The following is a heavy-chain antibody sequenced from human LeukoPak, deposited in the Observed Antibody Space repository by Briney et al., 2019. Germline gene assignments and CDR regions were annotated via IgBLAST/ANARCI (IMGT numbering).Heavy chain of an antibody. CDR3: ARDFLGYTFDY. D-gene: IGHD2-2*02. J-gene: IGHJ4*02. CDR2: IKEDGSEK. CDR1: GFTFSNYW. Sequence: PGGSLRVSCAAAGFTFSNYWMSWVRQAPGKGPEWVANIKEDGSEKYYEDSVKGRFTISRDSAKNSLYLQMDSLRAEDTAVYYCARDFLGYTFDYWGQGTLVTVSS. V-gene: IGHV3-7*05.